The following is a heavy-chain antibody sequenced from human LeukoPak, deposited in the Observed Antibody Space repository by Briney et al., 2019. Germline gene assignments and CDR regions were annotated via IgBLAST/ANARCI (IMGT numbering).Heavy chain of an antibody. J-gene: IGHJ5*02. CDR1: GGSISSYY. Sequence: SETLSLTCTVSGGSISSYYWSWIRQRAGKGLEWIGRIYTSGSTNYSPSLKSRVTMSVDTSKNQFSLKLSSVTAADTAVYYCARDSMYSSVNWFDPWGQGTLVTVSS. V-gene: IGHV4-4*07. CDR2: IYTSGST. CDR3: ARDSMYSSVNWFDP. D-gene: IGHD6-19*01.